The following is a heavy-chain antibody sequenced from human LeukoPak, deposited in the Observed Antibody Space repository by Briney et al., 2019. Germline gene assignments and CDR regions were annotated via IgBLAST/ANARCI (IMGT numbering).Heavy chain of an antibody. CDR2: ISGSGGST. J-gene: IGHJ4*02. Sequence: GGSLRLSCAASGFTFTSYAMNWVRQAPGKGLEWVSAISGSGGSTYYADSVKGRFTISRDNSKNTLYLQMNSLRAEDTAVYYCAKDQGYSGTYYLVYWGQGTLATVSS. V-gene: IGHV3-23*01. D-gene: IGHD1-26*01. CDR3: AKDQGYSGTYYLVY. CDR1: GFTFTSYA.